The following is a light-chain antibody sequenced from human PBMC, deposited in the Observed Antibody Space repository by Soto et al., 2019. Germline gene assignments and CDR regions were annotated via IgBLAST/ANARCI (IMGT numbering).Light chain of an antibody. CDR1: QNIHSW. Sequence: GDRVTITCRASQNIHSWLAWYQQKPGKAPKLLIYEASTLERGVPSRFGGSGSGTEFTLTISSLQSDDFGTYYCQQYNAYSWTFGQGTKVDIK. J-gene: IGKJ1*01. CDR3: QQYNAYSWT. CDR2: EAS. V-gene: IGKV1-5*03.